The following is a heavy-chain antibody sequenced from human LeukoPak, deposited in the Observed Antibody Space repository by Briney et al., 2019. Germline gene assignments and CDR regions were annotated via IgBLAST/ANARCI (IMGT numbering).Heavy chain of an antibody. V-gene: IGHV4-59*08. CDR1: GGSISDHY. CDR2: INYSGNT. CDR3: ARHGYDTGNYQAHFDY. D-gene: IGHD3-9*01. J-gene: IGHJ4*02. Sequence: SETLSLTCTVSGGSISDHYWSWIRQTPGKRLQWIGYINYSGNTNYNPSLAGRVSVSVDTSKNQFSLKLSSVTAADTAVYYRARHGYDTGNYQAHFDYWGQGTLVTVSS.